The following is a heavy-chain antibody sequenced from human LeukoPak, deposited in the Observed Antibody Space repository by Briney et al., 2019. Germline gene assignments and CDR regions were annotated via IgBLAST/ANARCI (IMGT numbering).Heavy chain of an antibody. D-gene: IGHD3-9*01. V-gene: IGHV4-39*07. J-gene: IGHJ4*02. Sequence: SETLSLTCTVSGGSVSSTLYYWGWIRQPPGKGLEWIVEINHSGSTNYNPSLKSRVTISVDTSKNQFSLKLSSVTAADTAVYYCARGGGSRYFDWLEVPRRNLDYWGQGTLVTVSS. CDR3: ARGGGSRYFDWLEVPRRNLDY. CDR2: INHSGST. CDR1: GGSVSSTLYY.